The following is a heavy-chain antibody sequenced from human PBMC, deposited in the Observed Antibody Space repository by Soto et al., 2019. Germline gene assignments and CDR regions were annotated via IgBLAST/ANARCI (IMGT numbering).Heavy chain of an antibody. CDR2: INSDGSTT. Sequence: EVQLVESGGGVVQPGGSLRLSCAASGFTFSDHWMHWVRQVPGKGLVWVARINSDGSTTTYADSVKGRFTISRANARNTLYLRMDGLRAGDTALYYCARGYSSGPDYWGQGTLVTVSS. J-gene: IGHJ4*02. CDR1: GFTFSDHW. CDR3: ARGYSSGPDY. D-gene: IGHD6-19*01. V-gene: IGHV3-74*01.